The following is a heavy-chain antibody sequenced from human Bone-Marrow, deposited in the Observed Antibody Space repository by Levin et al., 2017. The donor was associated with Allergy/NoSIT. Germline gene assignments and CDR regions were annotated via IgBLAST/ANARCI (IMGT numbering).Heavy chain of an antibody. J-gene: IGHJ3*02. CDR2: ISYDGGNK. CDR1: GFTFSSYG. Sequence: GGSLRLSCAASGFTFSSYGMHWVRQAPGKGLEWVAVISYDGGNKYYADSVKGRFTISRDNSKNTLYLQMNSLRAEDTAVYYCAKDRGVRGGDAFDIWGQGTMVTVSS. V-gene: IGHV3-30*18. D-gene: IGHD3-10*01. CDR3: AKDRGVRGGDAFDI.